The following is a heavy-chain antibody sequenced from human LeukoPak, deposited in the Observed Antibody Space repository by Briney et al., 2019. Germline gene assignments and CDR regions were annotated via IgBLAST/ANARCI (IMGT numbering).Heavy chain of an antibody. V-gene: IGHV4-59*01. J-gene: IGHJ3*02. CDR1: GGSMSDYY. Sequence: SETLSLTCTVSGGSMSDYYWSWIRQPPGKGLEWIGYIYYTGTTNYNPSLKGRVIISIDTSQNQFSLKLSSVTAADTALYYCARDYTMTHASDIWGQGTLVTVSS. D-gene: IGHD3-22*01. CDR2: IYYTGTT. CDR3: ARDYTMTHASDI.